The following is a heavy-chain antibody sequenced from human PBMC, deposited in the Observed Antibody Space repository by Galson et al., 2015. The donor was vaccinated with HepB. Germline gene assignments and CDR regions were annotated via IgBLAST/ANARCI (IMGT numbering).Heavy chain of an antibody. CDR2: ISYDGSNK. Sequence: SLRLSCAASGFTFSSYAMHWVRQAPGKGLEWVAVISYDGSNKYYADSVKGRFTISRDNSKNTLYLQMNSLRAEDTAVYYCARDPGSSWYRGDAFDIWGQGTMVTVSS. CDR1: GFTFSSYA. V-gene: IGHV3-30*04. CDR3: ARDPGSSWYRGDAFDI. J-gene: IGHJ3*02. D-gene: IGHD6-13*01.